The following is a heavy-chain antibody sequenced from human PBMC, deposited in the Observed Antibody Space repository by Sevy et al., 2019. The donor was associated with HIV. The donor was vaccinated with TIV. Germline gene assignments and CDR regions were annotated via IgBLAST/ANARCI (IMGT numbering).Heavy chain of an antibody. J-gene: IGHJ4*02. V-gene: IGHV3-23*01. D-gene: IGHD3-22*01. CDR2: ISSSGGFT. CDR1: GFNFLSYV. Sequence: GGSLRLSCAASGFNFLSYVISWVRQTPGQGLEWVSSISSSGGFTYYADSVKGRFTISRDNSKNSLYLQMNSLRAEDTAVYFCARDRRTLNYYGSSGYNYYFDYWGQGTLVTVSS. CDR3: ARDRRTLNYYGSSGYNYYFDY.